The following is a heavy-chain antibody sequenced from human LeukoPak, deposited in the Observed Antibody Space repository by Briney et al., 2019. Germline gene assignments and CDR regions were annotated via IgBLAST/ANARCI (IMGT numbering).Heavy chain of an antibody. CDR2: INPNSGGT. D-gene: IGHD4-17*01. V-gene: IGHV1-2*04. CDR3: ARDAGALLYGAYFDY. Sequence: ASVKVSCKASGYTFTGYYMHWVRQAPGQGLEWMGWINPNSGGTNYAQKFQGWVTMTRDTSISTAYMELSRLRSDDTAVYYCARDAGALLYGAYFDYWGQGTLVTVSS. J-gene: IGHJ4*02. CDR1: GYTFTGYY.